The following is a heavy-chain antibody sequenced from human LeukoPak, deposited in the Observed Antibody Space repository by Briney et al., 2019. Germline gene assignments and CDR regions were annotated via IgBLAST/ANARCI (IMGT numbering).Heavy chain of an antibody. Sequence: GGSLRLSCAASGFTFSNAWMSWVRQAPGKGLEWVGRIKSKTDGGTTDYAAPVKGRFTISRDDSKNTLYLQMNSLKTEDTAVYYCTTGQGVVVPAAPYYFDYWGQGILVTVSS. CDR1: GFTFSNAW. D-gene: IGHD2-2*01. V-gene: IGHV3-15*01. J-gene: IGHJ4*02. CDR3: TTGQGVVVPAAPYYFDY. CDR2: IKSKTDGGTT.